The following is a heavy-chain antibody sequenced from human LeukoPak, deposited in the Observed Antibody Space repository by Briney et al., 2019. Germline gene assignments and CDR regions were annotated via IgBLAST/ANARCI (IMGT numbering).Heavy chain of an antibody. V-gene: IGHV1-69*04. CDR2: INPIVDTE. CDR1: VGTFSSHA. D-gene: IGHD3-22*01. Sequence: ASVKVSCKTPVGTFSSHAITWVRQAPGQGLEWMGRINPIVDTENYAQKFHDRVTITADKSTTTVYLVLNDLTPDDTAVYFCARLSNGYSSGMYNWFDPWGQGTLVTVSS. CDR3: ARLSNGYSSGMYNWFDP. J-gene: IGHJ5*02.